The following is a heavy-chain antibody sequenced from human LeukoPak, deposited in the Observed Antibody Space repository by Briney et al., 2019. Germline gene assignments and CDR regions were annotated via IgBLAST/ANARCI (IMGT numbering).Heavy chain of an antibody. CDR3: ARDLSHYDTPGSGY. Sequence: ASVKVSCKASGYTFTSYGISRVRQAPAHRLEWMGWISAYNGNTNYAQKLQGRVTMTTDTSTSTAYMELRSLRSDDTAVYYCARDLSHYDTPGSGYWGQGTLVTVSS. CDR2: ISAYNGNT. J-gene: IGHJ4*02. V-gene: IGHV1-18*01. CDR1: GYTFTSYG. D-gene: IGHD3-9*01.